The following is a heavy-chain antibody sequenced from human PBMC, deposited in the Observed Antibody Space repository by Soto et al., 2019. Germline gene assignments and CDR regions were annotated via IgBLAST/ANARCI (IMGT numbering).Heavy chain of an antibody. V-gene: IGHV4-31*03. J-gene: IGHJ4*02. CDR2: IYYSGST. CDR1: GGSISSGGYY. D-gene: IGHD5-18*01. Sequence: QVQLQESGPGLVKPSQTLSLTCTVSGGSISSGGYYWSWIRQHPGKGLEWIGYIYYSGSTYYNPSLKSRVTITVDTSKNQFSLKLSYVTAADTAVYYCARAGYSYGSLFYDYWGQGTLVTVSS. CDR3: ARAGYSYGSLFYDY.